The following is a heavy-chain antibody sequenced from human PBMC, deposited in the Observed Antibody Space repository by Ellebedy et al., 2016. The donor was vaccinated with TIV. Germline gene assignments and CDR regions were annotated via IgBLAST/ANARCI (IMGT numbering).Heavy chain of an antibody. CDR1: GFTFSGSA. D-gene: IGHD6-19*01. Sequence: GGSLRLXXAASGFTFSGSAMHWVRQASGKGLEWVGRIRSKANSYATAYAASVKGRFTISRDDSKNTAYLQMNSLKTEDTAVYYCTIQVNSSGCFYWGQGTLVTVSS. V-gene: IGHV3-73*01. CDR3: TIQVNSSGCFY. J-gene: IGHJ4*02. CDR2: IRSKANSYAT.